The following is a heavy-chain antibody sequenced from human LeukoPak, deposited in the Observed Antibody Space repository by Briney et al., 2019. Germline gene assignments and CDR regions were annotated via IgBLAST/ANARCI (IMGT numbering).Heavy chain of an antibody. J-gene: IGHJ5*02. Sequence: SETLSLTCTVSGDSINSSSCYWGWIRQPPGKGLEWIGNIYYSGSTYYNPALNSRVIISVDTSKNRFSLKVSSVSAADTAVYFCARDPGIVARRGWFDPWGQGTLVTVSS. D-gene: IGHD6-6*01. CDR3: ARDPGIVARRGWFDP. V-gene: IGHV4-39*07. CDR1: GDSINSSSCY. CDR2: IYYSGST.